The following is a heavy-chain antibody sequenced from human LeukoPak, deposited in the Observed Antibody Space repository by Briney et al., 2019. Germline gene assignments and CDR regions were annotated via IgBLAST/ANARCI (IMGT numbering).Heavy chain of an antibody. D-gene: IGHD3-22*01. J-gene: IGHJ4*02. CDR2: IIPIFGTA. V-gene: IGHV1-69*13. Sequence: SVKVSCKDSGGTFSSYAISWVRQAPGQGLEWMGGIIPIFGTANYAQKFQGRVTITADESTSTAYMELSSLRSEDTAVYYCARVPRGSSGYSRPFDYWGQGTLVTVSS. CDR1: GGTFSSYA. CDR3: ARVPRGSSGYSRPFDY.